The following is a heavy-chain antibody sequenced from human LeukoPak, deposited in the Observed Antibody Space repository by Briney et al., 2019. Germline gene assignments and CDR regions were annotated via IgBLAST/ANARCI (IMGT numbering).Heavy chain of an antibody. V-gene: IGHV3-74*01. CDR1: GFSFSVYW. D-gene: IGHD4-17*01. CDR3: ALHINGDYESRFDP. Sequence: GGSLRLCCAASGFSFSVYWMHWVRQAPGKGPVWVSRIKTDGSITDYADSVKGRFTISRDNAKNTLYLQMNSLRAEDTAIYYCALHINGDYESRFDPWGQGTLVTVSS. CDR2: IKTDGSIT. J-gene: IGHJ5*02.